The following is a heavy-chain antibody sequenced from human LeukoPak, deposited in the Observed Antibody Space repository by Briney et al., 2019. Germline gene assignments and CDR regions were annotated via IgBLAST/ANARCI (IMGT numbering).Heavy chain of an antibody. CDR1: GFTVSNNY. CDR2: ISGGGNT. Sequence: GGSLRLSCAVSGFTVSNNYMSWVRQAPGKGLEWVSVISGGGNTYDADSVKGRFTISRDNSKNTLYLQMNSLRAEDTAVYYCARGVEMVVTAGFLNDAFDIWGQGTMVTVSS. CDR3: ARGVEMVVTAGFLNDAFDI. D-gene: IGHD2-21*02. J-gene: IGHJ3*02. V-gene: IGHV3-53*01.